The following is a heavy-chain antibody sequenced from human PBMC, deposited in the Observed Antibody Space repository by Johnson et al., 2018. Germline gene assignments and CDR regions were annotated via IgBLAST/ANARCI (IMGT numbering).Heavy chain of an antibody. Sequence: VQLVESGGGVVQPGRSLRLSCAASGFTFSTYGMHWVRQAPGKGLEWVALISYAGNNKYYEDSVKGRFTISRDNSKNTLFLQMNSLTTEDTAVYYCAKDYSSWNNYYYYRDVWGQGTTVTVSS. J-gene: IGHJ6*03. V-gene: IGHV3-30*18. CDR1: GFTFSTYG. D-gene: IGHD6-13*01. CDR2: ISYAGNNK. CDR3: AKDYSSWNNYYYYRDV.